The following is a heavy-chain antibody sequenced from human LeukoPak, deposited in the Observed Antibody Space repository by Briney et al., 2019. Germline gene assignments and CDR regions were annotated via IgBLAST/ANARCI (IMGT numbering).Heavy chain of an antibody. D-gene: IGHD1-14*01. J-gene: IGHJ3*02. V-gene: IGHV4-39*01. CDR3: ARPSGRNWNAFDI. Sequence: GSLRLSCAASGFTFSSYGMHWVRQPPGKGLEWIGSINYSGNTYFNPSLQSRVAISVDTSKNQFSLKLSSLTAADTAVYSCARPSGRNWNAFDIWGQGTMVTVSS. CDR1: GFTFSSYG. CDR2: INYSGNT.